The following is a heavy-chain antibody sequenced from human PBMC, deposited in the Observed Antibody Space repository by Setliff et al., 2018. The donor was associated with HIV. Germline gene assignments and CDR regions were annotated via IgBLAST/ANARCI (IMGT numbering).Heavy chain of an antibody. CDR3: ARWGSGSYERVFDY. D-gene: IGHD1-26*01. J-gene: IGHJ4*02. Sequence: PGGSPRLSCAASGFRFRSYWMSWVRQAPGKGLESVANVKQDGTETLYVDSVKGRFTISRDNANNLVYLQMNSLRVEDTAVYFCARWGSGSYERVFDYWGQGMLVTVSS. CDR1: GFRFRSYW. CDR2: VKQDGTET. V-gene: IGHV3-7*01.